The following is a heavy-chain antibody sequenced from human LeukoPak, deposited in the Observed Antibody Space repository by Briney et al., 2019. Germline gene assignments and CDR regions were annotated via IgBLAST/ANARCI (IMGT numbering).Heavy chain of an antibody. D-gene: IGHD3-22*01. Sequence: SGGSLRLSCAASGFTFSSYAMSWVRQAPGKGPEWVSAISGSGGSTYYADSVKGRFTISRDNSKNTLYPQMNSLRAEDTAVYYCARDRDYYDSSSPVMDYWGQGTLVTVSS. CDR2: ISGSGGST. V-gene: IGHV3-23*01. CDR3: ARDRDYYDSSSPVMDY. CDR1: GFTFSSYA. J-gene: IGHJ4*02.